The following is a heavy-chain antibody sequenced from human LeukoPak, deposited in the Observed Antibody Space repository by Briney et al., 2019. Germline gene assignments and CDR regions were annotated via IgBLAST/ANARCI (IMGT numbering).Heavy chain of an antibody. Sequence: ASVKVSCKASGYTFTSYGISWVRQAPGQGVEWMGWISAYNGNTNYAQKPQGRVTITTDTSTSTAYMELRSLRSDDTAVYYCAREWADLIFDYWGQGTLVTVSS. V-gene: IGHV1-18*01. D-gene: IGHD2-21*02. CDR1: GYTFTSYG. J-gene: IGHJ4*02. CDR2: ISAYNGNT. CDR3: AREWADLIFDY.